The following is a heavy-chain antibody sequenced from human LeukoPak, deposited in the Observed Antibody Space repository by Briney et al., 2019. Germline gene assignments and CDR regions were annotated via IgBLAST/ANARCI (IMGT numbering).Heavy chain of an antibody. Sequence: GGSLRLSCAASGFTFSSYWMHWVRQAPGKGLVWVSRINSDGSSTSYADSVKGRFTISRGNAKNTLYLQMNSLRAEDTAVYYCARETPVSALYYYYYYMDVWGKGTTVTVSS. CDR1: GFTFSSYW. J-gene: IGHJ6*03. CDR2: INSDGSST. CDR3: ARETPVSALYYYYYYMDV. V-gene: IGHV3-74*01. D-gene: IGHD4-23*01.